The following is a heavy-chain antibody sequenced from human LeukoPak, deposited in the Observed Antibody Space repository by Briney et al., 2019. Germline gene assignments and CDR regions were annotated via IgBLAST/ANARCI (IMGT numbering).Heavy chain of an antibody. CDR3: AKGIVVPAALLDY. Sequence: GGSLRLSCAASGFTFDDYAMHWVRQAPGKGLEWVSGISWNSGSIGYADSVKGRFTISRDNAKNSLYLQMNSLRVEDTALYYCAKGIVVPAALLDYWGQGTLVTVSS. D-gene: IGHD2-2*01. CDR1: GFTFDDYA. J-gene: IGHJ4*02. CDR2: ISWNSGSI. V-gene: IGHV3-9*01.